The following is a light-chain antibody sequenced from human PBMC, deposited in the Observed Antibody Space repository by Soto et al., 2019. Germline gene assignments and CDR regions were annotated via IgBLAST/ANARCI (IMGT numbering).Light chain of an antibody. CDR1: QSVSSSY. J-gene: IGKJ2*01. CDR2: GAS. V-gene: IGKV3-20*01. Sequence: EIVLTQSPGTLSLSPGERATLSCRASQSVSSSYLAWYQQKPGQAPRLLIYGASSRATGIPDRFSGSGSGIYFTLTISRLEPEDLAVYYCQQYGSSPYTFGQGTKLEIK. CDR3: QQYGSSPYT.